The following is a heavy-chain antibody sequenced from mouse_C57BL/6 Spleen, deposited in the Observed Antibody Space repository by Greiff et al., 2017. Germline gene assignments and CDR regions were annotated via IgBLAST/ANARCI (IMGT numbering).Heavy chain of an antibody. CDR3: ARWGYGNLYYYAMDY. CDR1: GYTFTSYW. V-gene: IGHV1-55*01. Sequence: QVQLQQPGAELVKPGASVKMSCKASGYTFTSYWITWVKQRPGQGLEWIGDIYPGSGSTNYNEKFKSKATLTVDTSSSTAYMQLSSLTSEDSAVYYCARWGYGNLYYYAMDYWGQGTSVTVSS. D-gene: IGHD2-1*01. J-gene: IGHJ4*01. CDR2: IYPGSGST.